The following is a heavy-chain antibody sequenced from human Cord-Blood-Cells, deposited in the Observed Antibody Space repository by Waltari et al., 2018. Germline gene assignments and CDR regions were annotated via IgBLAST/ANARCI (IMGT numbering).Heavy chain of an antibody. CDR2: IYYSGST. D-gene: IGHD1-1*01. J-gene: IGHJ4*02. V-gene: IGHV4-39*01. CDR1: GGSISSSSYY. CDR3: ARRRNWNYFDY. Sequence: QLQLQESGPGLVKPSETLSLTCPVSGGSISSSSYYWGWIRQPPGKGLEWIGSIYYSGSTYYNPSLKSRVTISVDTSKNQFSLKLSSVTAADTAVYYCARRRNWNYFDYWGQGTLVTVSS.